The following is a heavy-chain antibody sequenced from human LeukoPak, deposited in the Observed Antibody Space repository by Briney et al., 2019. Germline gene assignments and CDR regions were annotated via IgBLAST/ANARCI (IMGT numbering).Heavy chain of an antibody. CDR1: GFTASSNY. V-gene: IGHV3-66*01. Sequence: PGGSLRLSCAASGFTASSNYMSWVRQAPGKGLEWVSVIYSGGSTYYADSVKGRFTISRDNSKSTLYLQMNSLRAEDTAVYYCARVVGYSGYDNWFDPWGQGTLVTVSS. CDR3: ARVVGYSGYDNWFDP. J-gene: IGHJ5*02. CDR2: IYSGGST. D-gene: IGHD5-12*01.